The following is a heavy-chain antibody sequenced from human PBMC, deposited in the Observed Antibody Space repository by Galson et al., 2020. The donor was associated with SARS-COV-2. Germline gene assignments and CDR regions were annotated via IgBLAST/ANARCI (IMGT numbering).Heavy chain of an antibody. V-gene: IGHV3-21*01. CDR1: GFTFNNYG. J-gene: IGHJ1*01. CDR3: ARDPGAGPEYFQH. CDR2: ISSESVYI. Sequence: GESLRLSCAASGFTFNNYGMNWVRQAPGKGLEWVSSISSESVYIYYADSVKGRFTVSRDNAQNSLYLQMNGLRDEDTAVYYCARDPGAGPEYFQHWGQGTLVAVSS.